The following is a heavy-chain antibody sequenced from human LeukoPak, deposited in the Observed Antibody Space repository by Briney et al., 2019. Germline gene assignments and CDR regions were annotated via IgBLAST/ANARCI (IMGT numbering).Heavy chain of an antibody. Sequence: ASVKVSCKDSVYTFTSYGISWLLQAPGQGLEWMGWISAYNGKTNYAQKFHGRVTMTTDTSTSTAYMELRSLRSDDTAVYYCARDPGEYWTHAGFWSGYWGQGTLVTVSS. J-gene: IGHJ4*02. V-gene: IGHV1-18*01. CDR2: ISAYNGKT. CDR3: ARDPGEYWTHAGFWSGY. D-gene: IGHD3-16*01. CDR1: VYTFTSYG.